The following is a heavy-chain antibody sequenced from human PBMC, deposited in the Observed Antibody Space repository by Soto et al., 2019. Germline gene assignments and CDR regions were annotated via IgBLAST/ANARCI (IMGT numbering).Heavy chain of an antibody. V-gene: IGHV2-5*01. Sequence: PTLVNPTQTLTLTCTFSGFSLSSIGVAVGWVRQPPGKALEWLALLYWNDDRRYSPSLKSRLTITKDTSKNQVVLTMTNMDPADTATYYCAHSASVPCCYYFDSWGQGTLVTVSS. D-gene: IGHD1-26*01. CDR2: LYWNDDR. J-gene: IGHJ4*02. CDR1: GFSLSSIGVA. CDR3: AHSASVPCCYYFDS.